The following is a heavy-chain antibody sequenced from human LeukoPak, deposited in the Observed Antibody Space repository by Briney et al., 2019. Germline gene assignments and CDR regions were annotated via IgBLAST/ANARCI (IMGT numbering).Heavy chain of an antibody. D-gene: IGHD4-17*01. J-gene: IGHJ4*02. CDR2: IHHNGAT. V-gene: IGHV4-38-2*01. CDR3: AREREYGDYQY. CDR1: GYSISSGAY. Sequence: KPSETLSLTCAVSGYSISSGAYGGWIRQPPGQGLGWIGNIHHNGATYYKPSLKSRVTISVDTSKYQFSLRLSSLTAADTAVYYCAREREYGDYQYWGQGILVTVSS.